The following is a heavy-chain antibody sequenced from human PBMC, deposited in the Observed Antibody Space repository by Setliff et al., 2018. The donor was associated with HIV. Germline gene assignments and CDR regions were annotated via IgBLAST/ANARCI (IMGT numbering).Heavy chain of an antibody. V-gene: IGHV4-59*11. J-gene: IGHJ4*02. CDR1: GPSINIHY. D-gene: IGHD4-17*01. CDR2: IYSTGST. Sequence: PSETLSLTCTVSGPSINIHYWSWIRQSPGKGFEWIGYIYSTGSTNYNPSLQSRVTISMVASRNQFSLKVTSVTAADTAVYYCAKGAGFYGDYTFDHWGQGNLVTVSS. CDR3: AKGAGFYGDYTFDH.